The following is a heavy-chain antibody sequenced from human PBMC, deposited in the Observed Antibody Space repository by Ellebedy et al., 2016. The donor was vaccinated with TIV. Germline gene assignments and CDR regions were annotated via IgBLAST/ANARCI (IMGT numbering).Heavy chain of an antibody. CDR3: AIVYSSGGSVVALNDAFDI. CDR1: GYNFSTHW. Sequence: GESLKLSCQGSGYNFSTHWIGWVRQMPGKGLEWVGIIYPGDSATRSSPSFRGQVTISADKSISTAYLKWSSLQASDTVMYYCAIVYSSGGSVVALNDAFDIWGQGTMVTVSS. J-gene: IGHJ3*02. CDR2: IYPGDSAT. V-gene: IGHV5-51*01. D-gene: IGHD6-19*01.